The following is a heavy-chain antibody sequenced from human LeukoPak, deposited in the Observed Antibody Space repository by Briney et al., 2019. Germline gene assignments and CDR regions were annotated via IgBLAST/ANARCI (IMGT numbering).Heavy chain of an antibody. CDR3: AREGITGYDSSGSLY. V-gene: IGHV1-2*02. J-gene: IGHJ4*02. Sequence: ASVKVSCKASGYTFTGYYMHWVRQAPGQGLEWMGWINPNSGGTNYAQKFQGRVTMTRDTSISTAYMELSRLRSDDTAVYYCAREGITGYDSSGSLYWGQGTLVTVSS. CDR1: GYTFTGYY. D-gene: IGHD3-22*01. CDR2: INPNSGGT.